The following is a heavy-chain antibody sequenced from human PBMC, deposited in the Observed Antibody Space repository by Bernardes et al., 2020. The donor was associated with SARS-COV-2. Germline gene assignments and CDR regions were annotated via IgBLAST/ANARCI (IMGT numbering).Heavy chain of an antibody. CDR1: GYTFNGYY. V-gene: IGHV1-2*02. J-gene: IGHJ6*02. Sequence: ASVKVSCKASGYTFNGYYMHWVRQAPGQGLEWMGWINPNSGGTNYAQKFQGRVTMTRDTSISTAYMELSRLRSDDTAVYYCAIPPTNYDRYGMDVWGQGTTVTVSS. CDR2: INPNSGGT. CDR3: AIPPTNYDRYGMDV. D-gene: IGHD3-22*01.